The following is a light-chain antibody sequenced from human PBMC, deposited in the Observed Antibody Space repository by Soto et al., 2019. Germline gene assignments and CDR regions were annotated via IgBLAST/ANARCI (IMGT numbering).Light chain of an antibody. CDR2: DAS. CDR1: QSVRSY. Sequence: EIVLIQSPATLSLSPGERPTLSYRDSQSVRSYLAWFQQKPGQAPRLLIYDASYRETGVPARFSGSGSGTDFTLTISSLEPEDFAVYFCQHRKNSPWTFGRGTKVDIK. CDR3: QHRKNSPWT. J-gene: IGKJ1*01. V-gene: IGKV3-11*01.